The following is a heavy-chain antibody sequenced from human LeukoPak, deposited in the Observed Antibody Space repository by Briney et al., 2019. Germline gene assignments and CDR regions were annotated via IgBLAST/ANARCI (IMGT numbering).Heavy chain of an antibody. V-gene: IGHV3-11*04. CDR1: GFTFSDYY. J-gene: IGHJ5*02. D-gene: IGHD3-10*02. Sequence: GGSLRLSCAASGFTFSDYYVTWIRQAPGKGLEWVSFIGTSGSPIFYADSVKGRFTMSRDNARNSLYLQMNSVRAEDSAVYYCARKRPNYVDAWGQGTLVTVSS. CDR2: IGTSGSPI. CDR3: ARKRPNYVDA.